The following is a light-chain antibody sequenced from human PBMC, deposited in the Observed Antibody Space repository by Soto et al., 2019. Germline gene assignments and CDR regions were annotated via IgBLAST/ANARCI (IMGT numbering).Light chain of an antibody. Sequence: EIIMTQSPATLSVSPGERATLSYRASQSVDNNLAWYQQKPGQAPRLLIYGASTRATGIPARFSGSRSGTEFTLTISSLQSEDFAVYYCQQYNNWPEWTFGQGTKVEIK. CDR3: QQYNNWPEWT. J-gene: IGKJ1*01. V-gene: IGKV3-15*01. CDR1: QSVDNN. CDR2: GAS.